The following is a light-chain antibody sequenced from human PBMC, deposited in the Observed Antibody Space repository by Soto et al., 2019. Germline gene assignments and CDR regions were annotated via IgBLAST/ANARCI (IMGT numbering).Light chain of an antibody. V-gene: IGKV3-11*01. J-gene: IGKJ1*01. CDR3: QQRSDWPRT. CDR2: DAS. Sequence: EIVLTQSPATLSLSPGERATLSCRASQSISGYLAWYQQRPGQAPRLLIYDASSRATGIPARFSGSGSGTDFTLTISSLEPEDFAVYYCQQRSDWPRTFGKGTKVDIK. CDR1: QSISGY.